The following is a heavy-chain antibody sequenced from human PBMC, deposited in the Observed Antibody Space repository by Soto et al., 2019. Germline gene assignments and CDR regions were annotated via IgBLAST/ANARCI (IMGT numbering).Heavy chain of an antibody. CDR1: GYTFTTYG. CDR2: IIPIFDTA. V-gene: IGHV1-69*06. J-gene: IGHJ6*02. CDR3: ARSGYDYDYYYGMDV. Sequence: SVKVSCKASGYTFTTYGISWVRQAPGQGLEWMGGIIPIFDTANYAQKLQGRVTITADKSANTAYMELSSLRSDDTAVYLCARSGYDYDYYYGMDVWGQGTTVTVSS. D-gene: IGHD5-12*01.